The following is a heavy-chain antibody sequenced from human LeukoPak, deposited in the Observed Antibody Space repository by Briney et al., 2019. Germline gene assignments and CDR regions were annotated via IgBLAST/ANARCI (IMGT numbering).Heavy chain of an antibody. CDR3: RGYYYDSSGFYRDY. CDR2: ILNDGSSK. Sequence: GGSLRLSCVASGFAFSSYGMHWVRQAPGKGLEWVAVILNDGSSKYYADSVKGRFTISRDNSKNTLYLQMNSLRAEDTAVHYCRGYYYDSSGFYRDYWGQGTLVTVSS. V-gene: IGHV3-30*03. CDR1: GFAFSSYG. D-gene: IGHD3-22*01. J-gene: IGHJ4*02.